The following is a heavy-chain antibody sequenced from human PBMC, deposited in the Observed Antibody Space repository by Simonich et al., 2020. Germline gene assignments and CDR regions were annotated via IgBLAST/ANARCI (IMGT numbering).Heavy chain of an antibody. D-gene: IGHD5-18*01. J-gene: IGHJ4*02. CDR1: GFTFSSYS. CDR3: ARDVDTAMVFDY. Sequence: EVQLVESGGGLVKPGGSLRLSCAASGFTFSSYSMNWVRQAPGKGLEVLSSISSSSSYIYYADSVKGRFTIPRDNAKNSLYLQMNSLRAEDTAVYYCARDVDTAMVFDYWGQGTLVTVSS. CDR2: ISSSSSYI. V-gene: IGHV3-21*01.